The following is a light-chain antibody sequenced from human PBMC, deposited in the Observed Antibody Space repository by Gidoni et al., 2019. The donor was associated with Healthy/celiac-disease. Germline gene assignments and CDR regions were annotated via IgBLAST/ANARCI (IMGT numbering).Light chain of an antibody. CDR3: QQSYSTPRT. CDR2: AAS. V-gene: IGKV1-39*01. CDR1: QSISSY. Sequence: DIQMTQSPSSLSASVGDRVTITCRASQSISSYLNWYQQKPGKAPKLLFDAASSLQSGVPSRFSGSGSGTDFTLTISRLQPEDFATYYCQQSYSTPRTFGQGTKVEIK. J-gene: IGKJ1*01.